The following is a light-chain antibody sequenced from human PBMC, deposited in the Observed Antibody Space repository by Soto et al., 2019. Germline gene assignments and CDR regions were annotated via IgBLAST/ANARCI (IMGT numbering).Light chain of an antibody. CDR1: QSVSSY. Sequence: VLTQSPASLSASPGDRVTLSCRASQSVSSYLAWYQQKPGQAPRLLIYDASSRATGVPARFSGSGSGTDFTLTISSLEPEDFAVYYCQQRSNWPWTFGQGTKVDIK. V-gene: IGKV3-11*01. J-gene: IGKJ1*01. CDR3: QQRSNWPWT. CDR2: DAS.